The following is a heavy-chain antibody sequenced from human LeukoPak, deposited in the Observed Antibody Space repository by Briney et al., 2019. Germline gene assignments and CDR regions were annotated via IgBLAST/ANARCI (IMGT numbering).Heavy chain of an antibody. CDR2: IYYSGST. J-gene: IGHJ6*03. Sequence: SETLSLTCTVSGGSISDYYWNWIRQPPGKGLEWIGYIYYSGSTTYNPSLKSRATMSVDTAKNQFSLKLRSVTAVDTAVYYCSRGDFCSSSNCYLRPMDVWGKGTTVTVSS. CDR1: GGSISDYY. CDR3: SRGDFCSSSNCYLRPMDV. V-gene: IGHV4-59*01. D-gene: IGHD2-2*01.